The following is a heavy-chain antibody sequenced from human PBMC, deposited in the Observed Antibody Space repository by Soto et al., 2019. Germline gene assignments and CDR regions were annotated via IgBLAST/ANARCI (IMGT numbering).Heavy chain of an antibody. CDR3: ARELLNWNDPRRWFDP. CDR1: GFNLRSYA. CDR2: MSYDGSNQ. J-gene: IGHJ5*02. D-gene: IGHD1-1*01. V-gene: IGHV3-30-3*01. Sequence: GGSLRLSCAASGFNLRSYAVHWVRQAPGKGLEWVAGMSYDGSNQYYADSVKGRFTISRDNSKNTLYLQMNSLRAEDTAVYYCARELLNWNDPRRWFDPWGQGTLVTSPQ.